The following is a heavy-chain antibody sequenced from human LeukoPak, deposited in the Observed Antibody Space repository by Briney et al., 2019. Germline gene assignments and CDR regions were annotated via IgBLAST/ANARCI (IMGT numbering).Heavy chain of an antibody. CDR1: GFTLRSYE. CDR3: TRNSGWYGLS. Sequence: GGSLRLSCTVSGFTLRSYEMSWIRQAPGKGLEWVSSIDYDGGSGHYADSVKGRFTISRDNPNNTLFLHLNSLRGEDTAVYYCTRNSGWYGLSWGQGTLVTVSS. D-gene: IGHD6-19*01. J-gene: IGHJ1*01. V-gene: IGHV3-23*01. CDR2: IDYDGGSG.